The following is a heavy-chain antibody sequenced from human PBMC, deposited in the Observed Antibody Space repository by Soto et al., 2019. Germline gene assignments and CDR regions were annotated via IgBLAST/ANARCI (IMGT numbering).Heavy chain of an antibody. V-gene: IGHV3-15*01. Sequence: PGGSLRLSCAASGFTFSNAWMSWVRQAPGKGLEWVGRIKSKTDGGTTDYAAPVKGRFTISRDDSKNTLYLQMNSLKTEDTAVYYCTRPSIAVAGRDYYYYGMDVWGQGTTVTVSS. CDR2: IKSKTDGGTT. CDR3: TRPSIAVAGRDYYYYGMDV. CDR1: GFTFSNAW. D-gene: IGHD6-19*01. J-gene: IGHJ6*02.